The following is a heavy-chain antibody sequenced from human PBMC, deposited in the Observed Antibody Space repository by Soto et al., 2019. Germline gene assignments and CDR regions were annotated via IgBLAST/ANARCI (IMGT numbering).Heavy chain of an antibody. CDR2: INAGNGNT. J-gene: IGHJ6*02. CDR1: GYTFTSYA. D-gene: IGHD3-22*01. CDR3: ARAPLITMIVVVIRSHPYGMDV. Sequence: ASVKVSWKASGYTFTSYAMHWVRQAPGQRLEWMGWINAGNGNTKYSQKFQGRVTITRDTSASTAYMELSSLRSEDTAVYYCARAPLITMIVVVIRSHPYGMDVWGQGTTVTVSS. V-gene: IGHV1-3*01.